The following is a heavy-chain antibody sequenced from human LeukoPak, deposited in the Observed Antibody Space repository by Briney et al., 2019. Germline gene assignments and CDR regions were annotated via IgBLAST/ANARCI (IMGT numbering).Heavy chain of an antibody. CDR1: GGSISSYY. CDR2: IYYSGST. V-gene: IGHV4-59*01. J-gene: IGHJ3*02. Sequence: SETLSLTRTVSGGSISSYYWSWIRQPPGKGLEWIGYIYYSGSTNYNPSLKSRVTISVDTSKNQFSLKLSSVTAADTAVYYCARDTPSGYDSAFDIWGQGTMVTVSS. CDR3: ARDTPSGYDSAFDI. D-gene: IGHD5-12*01.